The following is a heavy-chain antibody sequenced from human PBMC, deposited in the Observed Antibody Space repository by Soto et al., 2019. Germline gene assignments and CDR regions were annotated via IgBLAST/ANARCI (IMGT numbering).Heavy chain of an antibody. Sequence: GASVKVSCKASGGTFSSYAVSWVRQAPGQGLEWMGVIIPLLNTPKYAQKFQDRVTITADASATTAYMELGSLRSDDTAVYYCARDERETCLGSRCYYFDYWGQGTPVTVSS. CDR3: ARDERETCLGSRCYYFDY. D-gene: IGHD2-2*01. J-gene: IGHJ4*02. V-gene: IGHV1-69*13. CDR1: GGTFSSYA. CDR2: IIPLLNTP.